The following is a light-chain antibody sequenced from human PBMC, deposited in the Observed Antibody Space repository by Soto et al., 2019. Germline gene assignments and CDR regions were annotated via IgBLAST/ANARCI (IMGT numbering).Light chain of an antibody. J-gene: IGKJ1*01. Sequence: EIVLTQSPGTLSLSPGERATLSCRASQSVDTNYLAWYQQKPGQAPRLLIYGTSSRATGIPDRFSGSGSGTDFTLTITRLEPEDFAMYYCQRYDSFRTFGQGTKVDIK. CDR2: GTS. CDR1: QSVDTNY. V-gene: IGKV3-20*01. CDR3: QRYDSFRT.